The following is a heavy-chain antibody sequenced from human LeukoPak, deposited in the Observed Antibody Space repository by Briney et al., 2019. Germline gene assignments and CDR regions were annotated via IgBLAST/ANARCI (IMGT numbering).Heavy chain of an antibody. CDR3: ARSYDRAYYYGMDV. V-gene: IGHV4-34*01. CDR2: INHSGST. Sequence: SETLSLTCAVYGGSFSGYYWSWIRQPPGKGLEWIGEINHSGSTNYNPSLKSRVTISVDTSKNQFSLKLSSVTAADTAVYYCARSYDRAYYYGMDVWGQGTTVTVSS. J-gene: IGHJ6*02. D-gene: IGHD3-22*01. CDR1: GGSFSGYY.